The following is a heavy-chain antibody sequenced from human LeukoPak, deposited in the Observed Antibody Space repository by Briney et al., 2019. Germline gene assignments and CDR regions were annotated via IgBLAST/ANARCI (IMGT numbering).Heavy chain of an antibody. J-gene: IGHJ1*01. D-gene: IGHD5-12*01. CDR1: GYTFTDYY. CDR3: ARASLQSSYEGYEYFQY. V-gene: IGHV1-2*02. Sequence: ASVKVSCTASGYTFTDYYTHWVRQAPGQGLEWMGWINPKSGGTNYAQRSLGRVTMTRDTSISTAYMDLSSLRSDDTAVYYCARASLQSSYEGYEYFQYWGQGTLVTVSS. CDR2: INPKSGGT.